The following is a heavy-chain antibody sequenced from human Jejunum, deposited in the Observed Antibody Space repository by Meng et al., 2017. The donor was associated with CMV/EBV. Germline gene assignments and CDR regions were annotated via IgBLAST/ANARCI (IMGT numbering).Heavy chain of an antibody. V-gene: IGHV4-39*07. J-gene: IGHJ4*02. Sequence: HLQAAALYLARPSESLAPLAAASGDCISSSNYYWRWIPQSPGKGLEWIGSIYYTGSTYSTPSLKSRLTISIDTSKNQFSLKLSSVTAADTAIYYCARGLSTSSSGYWGQGTLVTVSS. D-gene: IGHD6-6*01. CDR2: IYYTGST. CDR3: ARGLSTSSSGY. CDR1: GDCISSSNYY.